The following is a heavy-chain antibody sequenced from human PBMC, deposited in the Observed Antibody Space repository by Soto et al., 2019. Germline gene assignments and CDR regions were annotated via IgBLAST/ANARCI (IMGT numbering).Heavy chain of an antibody. CDR1: GGSISSYY. V-gene: IGHV4-59*01. Sequence: QVQLQESGPGLVKPSETLSLTCTVSGGSISSYYWSWIRQPPGKGLEWLGYIYYSGSTNYNPSLKRRVTISVDTSKNQFSLKLSSVTAADTAVYYCARGVVTATLFDYWGQGTLVTVSS. CDR2: IYYSGST. J-gene: IGHJ4*02. D-gene: IGHD2-21*02. CDR3: ARGVVTATLFDY.